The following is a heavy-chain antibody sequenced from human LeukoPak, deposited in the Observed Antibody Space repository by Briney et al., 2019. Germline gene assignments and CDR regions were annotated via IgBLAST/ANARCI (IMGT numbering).Heavy chain of an antibody. D-gene: IGHD6-13*01. CDR3: AREWQGGIAAAGTRIEGDY. CDR1: GFSVSGYW. CDR2: IKQDGSEK. Sequence: GGSLRLSCAVSGFSVSGYWMTWVRQAPGKGLEWVANIKQDGSEKNYVDSVKGRFTISRDNAENSLFPQMNSLRVKDTAVYYCAREWQGGIAAAGTRIEGDYWGQGTLVAVSS. V-gene: IGHV3-7*01. J-gene: IGHJ4*02.